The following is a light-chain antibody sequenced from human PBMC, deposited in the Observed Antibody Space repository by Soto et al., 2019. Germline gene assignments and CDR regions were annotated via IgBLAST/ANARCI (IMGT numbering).Light chain of an antibody. CDR3: KQYGSSRWT. V-gene: IGKV3-20*01. Sequence: EIVLTQSPGTLSLSPGERATLSCRASQSVSSSYLAWYQQKPGQAPRLLIYGASSRATGIPDRFSGSGSGTDFTLTIRRLENEDFAVYYCKQYGSSRWTFGQGTKVDIK. CDR2: GAS. J-gene: IGKJ1*01. CDR1: QSVSSSY.